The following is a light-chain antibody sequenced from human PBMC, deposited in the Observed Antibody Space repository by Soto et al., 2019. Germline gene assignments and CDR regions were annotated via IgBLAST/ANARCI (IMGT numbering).Light chain of an antibody. CDR1: SSDVGGYSF. Sequence: QSALTQPASVSGSPGQSITISCTGTSSDVGGYSFVSWYQQHPGKAPKLMIYEVNNRPSGVSNRFSGSKSGNTASLTISGLQAEDEADYYCSSYTSSSALVVFGKGTKVTVL. CDR2: EVN. V-gene: IGLV2-14*01. CDR3: SSYTSSSALVV. J-gene: IGLJ6*01.